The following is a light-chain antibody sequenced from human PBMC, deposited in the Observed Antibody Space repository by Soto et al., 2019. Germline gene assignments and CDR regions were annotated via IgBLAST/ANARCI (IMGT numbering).Light chain of an antibody. CDR1: SSNIGSNT. CDR2: SNN. Sequence: QSVLTQPPSASGTPGQRVTISCSGSSSNIGSNTVNWYQQLPGTAPKLLIYSNNQRPSGVPDRFSGSKSGNSASLAISGLQSEDEADYYCAACDDSLNYWVFGGGTKLTVL. V-gene: IGLV1-44*01. J-gene: IGLJ3*02. CDR3: AACDDSLNYWV.